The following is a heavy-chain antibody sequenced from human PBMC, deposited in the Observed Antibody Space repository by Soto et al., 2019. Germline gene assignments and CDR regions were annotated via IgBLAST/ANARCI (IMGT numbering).Heavy chain of an antibody. J-gene: IGHJ4*02. Sequence: GESPKISCKGSGYSFTSYWIGWVRQMPGKGLEWMGIIYPGDSDTRYSPSFQGQVTISADKSISTAYLQWSSLKASDTAMYYCARGRDYYGSGSASFDYWGQGTLVTVSS. V-gene: IGHV5-51*01. D-gene: IGHD3-10*01. CDR1: GYSFTSYW. CDR3: ARGRDYYGSGSASFDY. CDR2: IYPGDSDT.